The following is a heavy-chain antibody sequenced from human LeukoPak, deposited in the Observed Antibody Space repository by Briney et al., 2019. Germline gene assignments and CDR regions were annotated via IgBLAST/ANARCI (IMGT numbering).Heavy chain of an antibody. D-gene: IGHD3-10*01. CDR2: IYTSGST. V-gene: IGHV4-4*07. CDR3: ARHITMVRGVIISDWFDP. CDR1: GGSISSYY. Sequence: SETLSLTCTVSGGSISSYYWSWIRQPAGKGLEWIGRIYTSGSTNYNPSLKSRVTMSVDTSKNQFSLKLSSETAAGTAVYYCARHITMVRGVIISDWFDPWGQGTLVTVSS. J-gene: IGHJ5*02.